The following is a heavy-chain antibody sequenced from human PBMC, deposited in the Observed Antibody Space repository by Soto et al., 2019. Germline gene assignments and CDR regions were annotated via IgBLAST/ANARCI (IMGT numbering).Heavy chain of an antibody. CDR3: ARGRQPLINSGSCYFDY. V-gene: IGHV3-48*02. Sequence: GGSLRLSCAASGFTFSSYSMNWVRQAPGKGLEWVSYISSSSSTIYYADSVKGRFTISRDNAKNSLYLQMNSLRDEDTAVYYCARGRQPLINSGSCYFDYWGQGTLVTVSS. CDR2: ISSSSSTI. D-gene: IGHD1-26*01. J-gene: IGHJ4*02. CDR1: GFTFSSYS.